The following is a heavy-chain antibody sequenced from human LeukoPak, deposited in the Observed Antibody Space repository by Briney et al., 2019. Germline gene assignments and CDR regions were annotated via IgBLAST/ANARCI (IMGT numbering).Heavy chain of an antibody. Sequence: PSETLSLTCTVSGGSISSGGHYWSWIRQHPGKGLEWIGYIYYSRSTYYNPSLKSRVTISVDTSKNQFSLKLSSVTAADTAVYYCARVAAAGTFDYYYGMDVWGQGTTVTVSS. CDR1: GGSISSGGHY. J-gene: IGHJ6*02. V-gene: IGHV4-31*03. D-gene: IGHD6-13*01. CDR2: IYYSRST. CDR3: ARVAAAGTFDYYYGMDV.